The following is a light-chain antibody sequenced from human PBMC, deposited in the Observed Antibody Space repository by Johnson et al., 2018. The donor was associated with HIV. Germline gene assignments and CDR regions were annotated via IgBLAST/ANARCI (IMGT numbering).Light chain of an antibody. J-gene: IGLJ1*01. V-gene: IGLV1-51*02. CDR1: SSNIGNNY. CDR2: ENN. Sequence: QSVLTQPPSVSAAPGQKVTISCSGSSSNIGNNYVSWYQQLPGTAPKLLIYENNKRPSVIPDRFSGSKSGTSATLGITGLQTGDEADYYCGTWDSSLSVFYVFGTGTKVTVL. CDR3: GTWDSSLSVFYV.